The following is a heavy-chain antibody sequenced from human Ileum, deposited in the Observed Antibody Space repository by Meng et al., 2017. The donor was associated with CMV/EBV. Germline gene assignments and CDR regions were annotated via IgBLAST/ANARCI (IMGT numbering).Heavy chain of an antibody. CDR1: GASFITHY. V-gene: IGHV4-34*01. J-gene: IGHJ5*02. D-gene: IGHD6-13*01. CDR3: ARPAGYSSSWYWFEP. CDR2: INDSGST. Sequence: VSGASFITHYWTWNRKPPGKGLEWIGEINDSGSTNYNPSLKSRVTISVDTSKNQFSLELRSVTAADTAVYYCARPAGYSSSWYWFEPWGQGTLVTVSS.